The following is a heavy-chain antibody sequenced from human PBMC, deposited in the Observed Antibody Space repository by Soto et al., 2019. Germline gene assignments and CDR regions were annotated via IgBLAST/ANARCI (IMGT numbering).Heavy chain of an antibody. D-gene: IGHD6-19*01. CDR3: ARGYSSGWYMGWYFDL. CDR1: GFTVSSNY. CDR2: IYSGGST. Sequence: GSLRLSCAASGFTVSSNYMSWVRQAPGKGLEWVSVIYSGGSTYYADSVKGRFTISRDNSKNTLYLQMNSLRAEDTAVYYCARGYSSGWYMGWYFDLWGRGTLVTVSS. V-gene: IGHV3-53*01. J-gene: IGHJ2*01.